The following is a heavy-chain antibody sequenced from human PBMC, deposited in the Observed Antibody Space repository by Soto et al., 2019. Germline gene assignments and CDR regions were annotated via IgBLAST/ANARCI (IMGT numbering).Heavy chain of an antibody. J-gene: IGHJ6*03. CDR2: IYYSGST. CDR3: ARLRGIAARPKDYYYYYMDV. CDR1: GGSISSYY. D-gene: IGHD6-6*01. Sequence: SETLSLTCTVSGGSISSYYWSWIRQPPGKGLEWIGYIYYSGSTNYNPSLKSRVTISVDTSKNQFSLKLSSVTAADTAVYYCARLRGIAARPKDYYYYYMDVWAKGTTVTVSS. V-gene: IGHV4-59*08.